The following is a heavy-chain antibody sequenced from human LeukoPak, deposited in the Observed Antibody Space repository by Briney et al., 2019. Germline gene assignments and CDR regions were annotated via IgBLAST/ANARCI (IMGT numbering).Heavy chain of an antibody. CDR3: AKPVFEYSRHNWFDP. CDR2: IRYDGSNK. V-gene: IGHV3-30*02. CDR1: GFTFSSYG. D-gene: IGHD6-6*01. Sequence: GGSLRLSCAASGFTFSSYGMHWVRQAPGKGLEWAAFIRYDGSNKYYADSVKGRFTISRDNSKNTLYLQMNSLRAEDTAVYYCAKPVFEYSRHNWFDPWGQGTLVTVSS. J-gene: IGHJ5*02.